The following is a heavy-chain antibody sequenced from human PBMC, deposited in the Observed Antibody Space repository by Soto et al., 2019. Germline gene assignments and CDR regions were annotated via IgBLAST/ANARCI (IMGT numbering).Heavy chain of an antibody. CDR2: INPSGGST. V-gene: IGHV1-46*01. D-gene: IGHD2-2*01. J-gene: IGHJ6*02. Sequence: SLKVSCKASGYTFTSYYMHWVRQAPGQGLEWMGIINPSGGSTSYAQKFQGRVTMTRDTSTSTVYMELSSLRSEDTAVYYCARDIIVVVQADYYYYGMDVWGQGTTVTASS. CDR1: GYTFTSYY. CDR3: ARDIIVVVQADYYYYGMDV.